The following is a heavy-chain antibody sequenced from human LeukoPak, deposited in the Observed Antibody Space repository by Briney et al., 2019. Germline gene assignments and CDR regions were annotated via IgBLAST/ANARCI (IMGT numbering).Heavy chain of an antibody. V-gene: IGHV4-39*07. J-gene: IGHJ5*02. D-gene: IGHD3-22*01. CDR1: GGSISSSSYY. CDR3: ARGNARLGGYYYDSSGYYP. CDR2: IYYSGST. Sequence: SSETLSLTCTVSGGSISSSSYYWGWIRQPPGKGLEWIGSIYYSGSTYYNPPLKSRVTISADTSKNQFSLKLSSVTAADTAVYYCARGNARLGGYYYDSSGYYPWGQGTLVTVSS.